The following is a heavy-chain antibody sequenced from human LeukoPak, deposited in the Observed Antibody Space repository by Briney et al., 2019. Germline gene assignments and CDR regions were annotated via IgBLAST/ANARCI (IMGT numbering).Heavy chain of an antibody. J-gene: IGHJ6*03. V-gene: IGHV4-34*01. Sequence: TSETLSLTCAVYGGSFSDYYWTWIRQPPGKGLEWTGEINHSGSTNHNPSLKSRVTISVDTSKNQFSLKLSSVTAADTAVYYCARRGSSSFYYYYYMDVWGKGTPVTVSS. CDR3: ARRGSSSFYYYYYMDV. CDR2: INHSGST. D-gene: IGHD6-13*01. CDR1: GGSFSDYY.